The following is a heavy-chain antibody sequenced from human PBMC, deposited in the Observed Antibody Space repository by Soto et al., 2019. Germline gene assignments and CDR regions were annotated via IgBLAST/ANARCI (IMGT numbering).Heavy chain of an antibody. Sequence: SETLSLTCAVSGGSISSGGYSWSWIRQPPGKGLEWIGYIYHSGSTYYNPSLKSRVTISVDRSKNQFSLKLSSVTAADTAVYYCARGGSYSSSWSWFDPWGQGTLVTVSS. CDR2: IYHSGST. CDR3: ARGGSYSSSWSWFDP. V-gene: IGHV4-30-2*01. CDR1: GGSISSGGYS. J-gene: IGHJ5*02. D-gene: IGHD6-13*01.